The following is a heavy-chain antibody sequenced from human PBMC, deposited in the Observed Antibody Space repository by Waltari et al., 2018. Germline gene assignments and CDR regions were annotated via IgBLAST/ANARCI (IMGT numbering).Heavy chain of an antibody. CDR1: GGSISSYY. CDR3: ARESSGWLYYFDY. J-gene: IGHJ4*02. CDR2: IYSSGST. V-gene: IGHV4-59*01. D-gene: IGHD6-19*01. Sequence: QVQLQESGPGLVKPSETLSLTCTVSGGSISSYYWSWIRHPPGKGLEWIGYIYSSGSTNYNPSLKSRGTISVDTSKKQFSLKLSSVTAADTAVYYCARESSGWLYYFDYWGQGTLVTVSS.